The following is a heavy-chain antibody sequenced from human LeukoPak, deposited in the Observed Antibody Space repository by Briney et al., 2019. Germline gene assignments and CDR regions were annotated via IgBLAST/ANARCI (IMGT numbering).Heavy chain of an antibody. CDR1: GFTFNNYA. CDR3: AKDSKIVGATFRSYHYMDV. D-gene: IGHD1-26*01. CDR2: ISGRGDRT. V-gene: IGHV3-23*01. Sequence: HPGGSLRLSCAASGFTFNNYAMSWVRQAPGKGLEWVSAISGRGDRTHYADSVKGRFTISRDNSKNTLYLQMNSLRAEDTAVYYCAKDSKIVGATFRSYHYMDVWGKGTAVTVSS. J-gene: IGHJ6*03.